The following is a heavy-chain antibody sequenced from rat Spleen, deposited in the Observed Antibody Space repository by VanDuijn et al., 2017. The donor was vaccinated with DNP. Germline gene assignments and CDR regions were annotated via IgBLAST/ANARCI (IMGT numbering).Heavy chain of an antibody. CDR1: GFIFSTNW. Sequence: EVQLVESGGGLVQPGRSLKLSCAVSGFIFSTNWLNWIRQAPGKGLEWVASISYDGSSTNYRDSVKGRFTISRDNAQSTLYLQMDSLRSEDTATYYCARHRTIMPYYYAMDAWGQGASVTVSS. CDR3: ARHRTIMPYYYAMDA. V-gene: IGHV5-29*01. CDR2: ISYDGSST. D-gene: IGHD1-12*01. J-gene: IGHJ4*01.